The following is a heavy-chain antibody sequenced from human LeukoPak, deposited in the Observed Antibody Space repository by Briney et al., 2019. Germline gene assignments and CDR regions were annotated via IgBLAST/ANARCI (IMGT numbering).Heavy chain of an antibody. CDR3: ARVRYQLLEYFDY. CDR2: ISGYNDNA. D-gene: IGHD2-2*01. CDR1: GDTFTSYG. J-gene: IGHJ4*02. Sequence: ASVKVSCKASGDTFTSYGISGGRQAAGQGLEGMGGISGYNDNAIHAQKLQGRVTVTTDTSTSTAYMELRSLRSDDTAVYYCARVRYQLLEYFDYWGQGTLVTVSS. V-gene: IGHV1-18*01.